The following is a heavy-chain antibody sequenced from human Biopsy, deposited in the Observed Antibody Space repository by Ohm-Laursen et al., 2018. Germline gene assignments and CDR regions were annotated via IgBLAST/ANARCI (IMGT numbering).Heavy chain of an antibody. CDR2: IYYSGIT. CDR3: ARHPTGFWFDP. CDR1: GGSINGYY. Sequence: SETLSLTCIVSGGSINGYYWSWIRQPPGKGLEWIGYIYYSGITYSNPSLQSRVTMSVDTSKNQFSLNLTSVTAADTAVYYCARHPTGFWFDPWGQGTLVTVSS. V-gene: IGHV4-59*04. J-gene: IGHJ5*02.